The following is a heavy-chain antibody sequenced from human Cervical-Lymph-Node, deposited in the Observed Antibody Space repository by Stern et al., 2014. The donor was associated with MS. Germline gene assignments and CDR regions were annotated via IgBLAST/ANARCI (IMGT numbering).Heavy chain of an antibody. CDR2: VSWNSVKT. Sequence: EVKLVESGGGLVKPGRSLKLACAASGFTFDDYAMHWVRQATGKDLGWVSGVSWNSVKTAYADSVKGRFTISRDNAKNSLYLQMNSLRPEDTALYFCAKGVEDGYNPAYFDYWGQGSLVIVSP. V-gene: IGHV3-9*01. CDR1: GFTFDDYA. D-gene: IGHD5-24*01. J-gene: IGHJ4*02. CDR3: AKGVEDGYNPAYFDY.